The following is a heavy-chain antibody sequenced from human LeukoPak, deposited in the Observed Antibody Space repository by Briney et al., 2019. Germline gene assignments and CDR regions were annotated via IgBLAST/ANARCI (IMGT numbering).Heavy chain of an antibody. CDR1: GFTFSSYA. V-gene: IGHV3-23*01. CDR3: ARVHILGGRTRILTNLIRGLDV. Sequence: PGGSLRLSCAASGFTFSSYAMNWVRQAPGKGLEWVSAISGSGDTTYYAGSVKGRFTISRDNSKNTLYLQMNSLRAEDTAVYYCARVHILGGRTRILTNLIRGLDVWGQGTTVTVSS. CDR2: ISGSGDTT. J-gene: IGHJ6*02. D-gene: IGHD2-8*01.